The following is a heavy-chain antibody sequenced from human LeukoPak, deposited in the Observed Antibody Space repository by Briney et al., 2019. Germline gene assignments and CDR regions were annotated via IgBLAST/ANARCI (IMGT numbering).Heavy chain of an antibody. J-gene: IGHJ6*02. CDR1: GFTFSSYA. CDR3: ARDLSSSWYVYYFYGMDV. V-gene: IGHV3-30*04. CDR2: ISYDGSNK. D-gene: IGHD6-13*01. Sequence: PGGSLRLSCAASGFTFSSYAMHWVRQAPGKGLEWVAVISYDGSNKYYADSVKGRFTISRDNSKNTLYLQMNSLRAEDTAVYYCARDLSSSWYVYYFYGMDVWGQGTTVIVSS.